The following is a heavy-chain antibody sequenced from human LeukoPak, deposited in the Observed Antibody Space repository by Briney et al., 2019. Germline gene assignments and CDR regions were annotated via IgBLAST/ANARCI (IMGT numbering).Heavy chain of an antibody. CDR3: ARDRYCVSTNCPYDC. V-gene: IGHV3-23*01. CDR1: GFTSSDYT. J-gene: IGHJ4*02. CDR2: ISVSDDST. Sequence: GGSLRLSCAASGFTSSDYTMNWVRQSPGKGLEWVSGISVSDDSTYYADSVKGRFTISRDTSNNMLYLQMNSLRAEDTAVYYCARDRYCVSTNCPYDCWGQGTQVTVSS. D-gene: IGHD2-2*01.